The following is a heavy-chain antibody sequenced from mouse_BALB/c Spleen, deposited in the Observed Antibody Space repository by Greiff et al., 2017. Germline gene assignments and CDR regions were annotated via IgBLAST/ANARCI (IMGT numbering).Heavy chain of an antibody. CDR3: ARLSRQGMDY. D-gene: IGHD2-12*01. J-gene: IGHJ4*01. V-gene: IGHV5-17*02. CDR2: ISSGSSTI. Sequence: EVHVVESGGGLVQPGGSRKLSCAASGFTFSSFGMHWVRQAPEKGLEWVAYISSGSSTIYYADTVKGRFTISRDNPKNTLFLQMTSLRSEDTAMYYCARLSRQGMDYWGQGTSVTVSS. CDR1: GFTFSSFG.